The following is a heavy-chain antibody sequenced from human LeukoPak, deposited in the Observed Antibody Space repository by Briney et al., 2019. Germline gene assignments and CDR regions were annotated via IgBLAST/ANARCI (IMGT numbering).Heavy chain of an antibody. CDR3: ARQYYDFWSGYYPTDY. V-gene: IGHV3-48*01. CDR2: ISSSSSSTI. J-gene: IGHJ4*02. D-gene: IGHD3-3*01. CDR1: GFTFSSYS. Sequence: GGSLRLSCAASGFTFSSYSMNWVRQAPGKGLEWVSYISSSSSSTIYYADSVKGRFTISRDNAKNSLYLQMNSLRAEDTAVYYCARQYYDFWSGYYPTDYWGQGTLVTVSS.